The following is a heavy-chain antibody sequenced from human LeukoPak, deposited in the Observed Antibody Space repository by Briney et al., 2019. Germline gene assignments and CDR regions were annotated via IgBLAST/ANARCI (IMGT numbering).Heavy chain of an antibody. V-gene: IGHV1-46*01. J-gene: IGHJ4*02. CDR1: GYTFTSYD. Sequence: GASLTLSCKASGYTFTSYDMHWVRQAPGQGLEWMGIINPSGGSTIYAQKFQGRVTITRDTSTSTVYMELSSLRSEDTAVYYCARDGCSGGSCYSFDYWGQGTLVTVSS. CDR2: INPSGGST. CDR3: ARDGCSGGSCYSFDY. D-gene: IGHD2-15*01.